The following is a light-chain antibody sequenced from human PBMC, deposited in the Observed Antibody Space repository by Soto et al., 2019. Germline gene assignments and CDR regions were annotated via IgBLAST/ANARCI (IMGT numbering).Light chain of an antibody. V-gene: IGLV2-8*01. Sequence: HSVLTQPASVSGSPGQSITISCTGTSSDVGGYNYVSWYQHHPGKAPKLMIFEVSKRPSGGPNRFSGSKSGNTASLTVSGLQAEDEADYYCSSYAGSNNFLFGTGTKVTVL. CDR2: EVS. CDR3: SSYAGSNNFL. CDR1: SSDVGGYNY. J-gene: IGLJ1*01.